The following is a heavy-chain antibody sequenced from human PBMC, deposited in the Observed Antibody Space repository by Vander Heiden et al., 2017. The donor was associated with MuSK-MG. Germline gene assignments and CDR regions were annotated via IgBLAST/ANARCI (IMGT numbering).Heavy chain of an antibody. D-gene: IGHD5-12*01. Sequence: QVQLQQWGAGLLKPSETLSLTCAVYGGSFSGYYWSWIRQLPGKGLDWIGEINHSGSTNYNPSLKSRVTISVDTSKNQFSLKLSSVTAADTAVYYCARADGYSGYDPFIVYWGQGTLVTVSS. CDR1: GGSFSGYY. CDR3: ARADGYSGYDPFIVY. V-gene: IGHV4-34*01. J-gene: IGHJ4*02. CDR2: INHSGST.